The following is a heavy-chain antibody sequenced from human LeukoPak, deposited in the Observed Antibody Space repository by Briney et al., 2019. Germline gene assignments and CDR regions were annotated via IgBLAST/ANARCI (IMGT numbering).Heavy chain of an antibody. CDR1: GFRTTEHY. CDR2: TRNKPNGYTT. J-gene: IGHJ4*02. D-gene: IGHD2-8*02. Sequence: GGSPRLSCAPSGFRTTEHYIDSVRQAPGKGLEWVGRTRNKPNGYTTEYGTSVKGRFIDSRDDSENSLYLQMNGLNTEDTAVYYCVRVRYCDSFDYWGQGTLVTVSS. V-gene: IGHV3-72*01. CDR3: VRVRYCDSFDY.